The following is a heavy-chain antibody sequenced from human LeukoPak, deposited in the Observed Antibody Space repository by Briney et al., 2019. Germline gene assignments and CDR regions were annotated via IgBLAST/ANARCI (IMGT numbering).Heavy chain of an antibody. J-gene: IGHJ6*02. D-gene: IGHD6-13*01. CDR2: INPSGGST. V-gene: IGHV1-46*01. Sequence: ASVKVSCKASGYTFTSYYMHWVRQAPGQGLEWMGIINPSGGSTSYAQKFQGRVTTTRDTSTSTVYMELSSLRSEDTAVYYRARESIATDYYFYGMDVWGQGTTVTVSS. CDR1: GYTFTSYY. CDR3: ARESIATDYYFYGMDV.